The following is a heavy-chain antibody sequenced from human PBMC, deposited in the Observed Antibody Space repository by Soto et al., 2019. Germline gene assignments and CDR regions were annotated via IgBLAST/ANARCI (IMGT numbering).Heavy chain of an antibody. V-gene: IGHV3-21*01. CDR2: IRLSGSQI. J-gene: IGHJ6*02. CDR3: ARVSSCGGGTCSSVHQYYGMDV. Sequence: EVQLVESGGGLVKPGGSVRLSCVASGLMYSSYSMSWVRQAPGKGLEWVAFIRLSGSQINYAASVEGRFTISRDNAKNALYLQMNPVRVEDTAIYYCARVSSCGGGTCSSVHQYYGMDVWGPGTTVTGSS. CDR1: GLMYSSYS. D-gene: IGHD2-21*01.